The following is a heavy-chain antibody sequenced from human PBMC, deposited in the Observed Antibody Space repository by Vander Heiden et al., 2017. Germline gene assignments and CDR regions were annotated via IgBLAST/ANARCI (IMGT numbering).Heavy chain of an antibody. J-gene: IGHJ4*02. CDR2: IDPSDSYT. D-gene: IGHD2-15*01. Sequence: EVQLVQSGAEVKKPGESLRISCKGSVYSFTSYWISWVRQMPGKGLEWMGRIDPSDSYTNDSPSFQGHVTISADKSISTAYMQWSSLKASDTAMYYCARVDCSGGSCYSWIHYWGQGTLVTVSS. CDR3: ARVDCSGGSCYSWIHY. CDR1: VYSFTSYW. V-gene: IGHV5-10-1*03.